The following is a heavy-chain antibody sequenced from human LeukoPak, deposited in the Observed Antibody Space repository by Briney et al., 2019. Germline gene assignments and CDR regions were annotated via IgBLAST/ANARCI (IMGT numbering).Heavy chain of an antibody. CDR2: ISGSGGST. CDR1: GFTFTTYA. CDR3: ARRCYDSSGFDY. D-gene: IGHD3-22*01. Sequence: PGGSLRLSCAASGFTFTTYAMSWVRRAPGKGLEWVSAISGSGGSTYYADSVKGRFTISRDNSKNTLYLQMNSLRAEDTAVYYCARRCYDSSGFDYWGQGTLVTVSS. J-gene: IGHJ4*02. V-gene: IGHV3-23*01.